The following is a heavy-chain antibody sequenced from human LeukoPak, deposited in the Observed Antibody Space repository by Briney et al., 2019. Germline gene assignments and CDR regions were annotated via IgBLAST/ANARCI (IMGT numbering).Heavy chain of an antibody. CDR2: INHSGST. V-gene: IGHV4-34*01. J-gene: IGHJ4*02. CDR3: ARHRHSSSPEY. CDR1: GGSFSGYY. Sequence: SETLSLTCAVYGGSFSGYYWSWIRQPPGEGLEWIGEINHSGSTNYNPSLKSRVTISVDTSKNQFSLKLSSVTAADTAVYYCARHRHSSSPEYWGQGTLVTVSS. D-gene: IGHD6-6*01.